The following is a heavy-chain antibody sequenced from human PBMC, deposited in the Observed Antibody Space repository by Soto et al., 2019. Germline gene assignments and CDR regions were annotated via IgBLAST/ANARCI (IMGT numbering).Heavy chain of an antibody. CDR1: GFTFSSYS. V-gene: IGHV3-21*01. J-gene: IGHJ6*02. Sequence: EVQLVESGGGLVKSGGSLRLSCAASGFTFSSYSMNWVRQAPGKGLEWVSSISSSSSYIYYADSVKGRFTISRDNAKNSLYLQMNSLRAEDTAVYYCARDYGGRYGMAVWGQGTTVTVSS. D-gene: IGHD4-17*01. CDR3: ARDYGGRYGMAV. CDR2: ISSSSSYI.